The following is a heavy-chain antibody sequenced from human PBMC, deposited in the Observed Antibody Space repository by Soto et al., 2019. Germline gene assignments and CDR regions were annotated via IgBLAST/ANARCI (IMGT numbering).Heavy chain of an antibody. J-gene: IGHJ4*02. CDR2: ITSSSSYI. CDR3: VRARSTDSRPDY. V-gene: IGHV3-21*01. Sequence: GGSLRLSCAASGFTFSLYSIIWVRQAPGKGLEWVASITSSSSYIYYEDSLKGRFTISRDNAKNSLFLQLDSLRAEDTAVYFCVRARSTDSRPDYWGQGTLVTVSS. D-gene: IGHD3-22*01. CDR1: GFTFSLYS.